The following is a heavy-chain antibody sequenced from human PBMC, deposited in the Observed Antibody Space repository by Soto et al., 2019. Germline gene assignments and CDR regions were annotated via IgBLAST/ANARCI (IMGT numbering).Heavy chain of an antibody. CDR2: ISYDGSNK. J-gene: IGHJ4*02. D-gene: IGHD5-12*01. CDR1: GFTFSSYG. CDR3: AKGLVATPYYFDY. Sequence: GGSLRLSCAASGFTFSSYGMHWVRQAPGKGLEWVAVISYDGSNKYYADSVKGRFTISRDNSKNTLYLQMNSLRAEDTAVYYCAKGLVATPYYFDYWGQGTLVTVSS. V-gene: IGHV3-30*18.